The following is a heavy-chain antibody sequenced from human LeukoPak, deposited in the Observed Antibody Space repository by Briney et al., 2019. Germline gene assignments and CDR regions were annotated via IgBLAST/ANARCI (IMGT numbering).Heavy chain of an antibody. CDR1: GFTFSSYA. V-gene: IGHV3-48*03. J-gene: IGHJ5*02. CDR3: ASSPPNYDFWNGYPNWFDP. D-gene: IGHD3-3*01. CDR2: ISSSGSTI. Sequence: GGSLRLSCAASGFTFSSYAMSWVRQAPGKGLEWVSYISSSGSTIYYADSVKGRFTISRDNAKNSLYLQMNSLRAEDTAVYYCASSPPNYDFWNGYPNWFDPWGQGTLVTVSS.